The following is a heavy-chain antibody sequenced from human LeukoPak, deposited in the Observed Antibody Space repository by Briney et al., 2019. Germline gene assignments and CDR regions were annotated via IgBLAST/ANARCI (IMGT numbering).Heavy chain of an antibody. V-gene: IGHV1-46*03. CDR2: INPSGGST. CDR3: AKWTVEMATKEKKGAFDI. CDR1: GYTFTSYY. J-gene: IGHJ3*02. Sequence: GASVKVSCKASGYTFTSYYMHWVRQAPGQGLEWMGIINPSGGSTSYAQKFQGRVTMTRDMSTSTVYMELSSLRSEDTAVYYCAKWTVEMATKEKKGAFDIWGQGTMVTVSS. D-gene: IGHD5-24*01.